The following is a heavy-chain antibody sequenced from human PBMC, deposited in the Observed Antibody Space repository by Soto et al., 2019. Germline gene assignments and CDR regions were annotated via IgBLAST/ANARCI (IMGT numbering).Heavy chain of an antibody. Sequence: GGSLRLSCTASGFSFSSYAMRWVRQAPGKGLEWVSGLSSSGDRTHYADSVKGRFTISRDNSKNTLYLQMNSLRVEDTAVYYCANGGVAFDFDCWGQGTLVTVSS. CDR3: ANGGVAFDFDC. D-gene: IGHD1-26*01. V-gene: IGHV3-23*01. CDR1: GFSFSSYA. J-gene: IGHJ4*02. CDR2: LSSSGDRT.